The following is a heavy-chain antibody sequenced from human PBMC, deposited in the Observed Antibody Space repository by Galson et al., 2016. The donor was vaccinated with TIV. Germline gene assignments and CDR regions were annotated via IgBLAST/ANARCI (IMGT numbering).Heavy chain of an antibody. Sequence: SLRLSCAASGFAFSNARMNWVRQAPEKGLAWVAAVSHVGGATYYADSVRGRFTISRDDSKNTLYLQMSSLRADDTAIYYCARVTILRFSEWSFDHWGQGMLVTVSS. CDR3: ARVTILRFSEWSFDH. CDR2: VSHVGGAT. CDR1: GFAFSNAR. J-gene: IGHJ4*02. D-gene: IGHD3-3*01. V-gene: IGHV3-23*01.